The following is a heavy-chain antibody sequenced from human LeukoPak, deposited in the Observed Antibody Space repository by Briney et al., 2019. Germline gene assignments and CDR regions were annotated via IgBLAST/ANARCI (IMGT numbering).Heavy chain of an antibody. CDR1: GFTFSSYA. CDR2: ISGSGGST. D-gene: IGHD3-16*01. J-gene: IGHJ5*02. V-gene: IGHV3-23*01. Sequence: PGGSLRLSCAAAGFTFSSYAMSWVRQAPGKGLEWVSAISGSGGSTYYADSVKGRFTISRDNSKNTLYLQMNSLGAEDTAVYYCAKDGGYWFDPWGQGTLVTVSS. CDR3: AKDGGYWFDP.